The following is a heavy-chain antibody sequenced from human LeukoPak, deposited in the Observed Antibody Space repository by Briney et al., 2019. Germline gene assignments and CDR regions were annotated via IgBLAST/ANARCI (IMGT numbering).Heavy chain of an antibody. J-gene: IGHJ4*02. V-gene: IGHV4-61*08. CDR2: IYYSGST. CDR1: GGSISSGGYS. Sequence: PSETLSLTCAVSGGSISSGGYSWSWIRQPPWKGLEWIGYIYYSGSTNYNPSLKSRVTISVDTSKNQFSLKLSSVTAADTAVYYCARVSGYDWESFYDYWGQGTLVTVSS. D-gene: IGHD5-12*01. CDR3: ARVSGYDWESFYDY.